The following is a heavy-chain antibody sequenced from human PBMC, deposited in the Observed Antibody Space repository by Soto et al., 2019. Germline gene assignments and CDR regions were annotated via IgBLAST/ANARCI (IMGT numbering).Heavy chain of an antibody. V-gene: IGHV2-5*02. Sequence: QITLKESGPTLVKPTQTLTLTCTFSGFSLSTSGVGVGWIRQPPGKALEWLALIYWDDDKRYSPSLKSRLTITKDTSKNQVVLTMTNMDPVDTATYYCAHSGSSGYYSDLDAFDIWGQGTMVTVSS. J-gene: IGHJ3*02. CDR2: IYWDDDK. CDR1: GFSLSTSGVG. D-gene: IGHD3-22*01. CDR3: AHSGSSGYYSDLDAFDI.